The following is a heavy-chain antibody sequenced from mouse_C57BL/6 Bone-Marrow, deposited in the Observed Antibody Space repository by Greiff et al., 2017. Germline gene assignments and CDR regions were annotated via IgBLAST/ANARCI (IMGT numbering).Heavy chain of an antibody. CDR3: ARSGPLGRSFDY. D-gene: IGHD4-1*01. V-gene: IGHV1-55*01. CDR1: GYTFTSYW. J-gene: IGHJ2*01. CDR2: IDPTSGRT. Sequence: QVQLQQPGAELVKPGASVKMSCKASGYTFTSYWITWVKQRPGQGLEWIGDIDPTSGRTNYNEKFKSKAILTVDTSSNTAYLQVSSLTSEDSAVFYCARSGPLGRSFDYWGQGTTLTVSS.